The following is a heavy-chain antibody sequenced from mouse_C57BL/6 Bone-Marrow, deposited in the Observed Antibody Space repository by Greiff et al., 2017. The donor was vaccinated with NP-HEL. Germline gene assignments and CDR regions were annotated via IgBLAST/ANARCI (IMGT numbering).Heavy chain of an antibody. CDR2: ISSGGSYT. Sequence: EVQLVESGGDLVKPGGSLKLSCAASGFTFTSYGMPWVRQTPDKRLEWVATISSGGSYTNYPDSVKGRSTISRDNATNTLYLQMSSLKSEDTAVYYCAYSYDYDVAGFAYGGQGTLGTVSA. V-gene: IGHV5-6*01. J-gene: IGHJ3*01. CDR1: GFTFTSYG. CDR3: AYSYDYDVAGFAY. D-gene: IGHD2-4*01.